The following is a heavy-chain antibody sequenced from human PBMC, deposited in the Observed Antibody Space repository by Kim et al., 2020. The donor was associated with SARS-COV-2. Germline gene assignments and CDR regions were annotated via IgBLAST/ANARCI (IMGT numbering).Heavy chain of an antibody. CDR3: ARGPPTVTSTYYYYGLDV. Sequence: SETLSLTCAVYGGSFSAYYWSWIRQPPGKGLEWIGEINHSGSTNYNPSLKSRVTISVDTSKNQFSLKLSSVTAADTAVAYCARGPPTVTSTYYYYGLDV. D-gene: IGHD4-17*01. V-gene: IGHV4-34*01. CDR1: GGSFSAYY. J-gene: IGHJ6*01. CDR2: INHSGST.